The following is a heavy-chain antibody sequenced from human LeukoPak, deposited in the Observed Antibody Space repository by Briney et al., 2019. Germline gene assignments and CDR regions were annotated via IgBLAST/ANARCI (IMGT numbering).Heavy chain of an antibody. CDR3: ARQVGATRERYFDY. Sequence: GESLKISCKGSGYSFTSYWIGWVGRLPGKGLEWMGVSYTGDSDTRYSPSVQGQVAISDDKSISTAYLQWSSLKASDTAMYYCARQVGATRERYFDYWGQGTLVTVS. CDR1: GYSFTSYW. J-gene: IGHJ4*02. V-gene: IGHV5-51*01. D-gene: IGHD1-26*01. CDR2: SYTGDSDT.